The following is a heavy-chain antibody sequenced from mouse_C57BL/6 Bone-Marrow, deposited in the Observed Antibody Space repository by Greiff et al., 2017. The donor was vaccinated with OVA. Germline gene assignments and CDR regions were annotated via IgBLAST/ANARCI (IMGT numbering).Heavy chain of an antibody. CDR1: GFNIKDGY. CDR2: IDPENGDT. CDR3: TTGEGLRGGDY. V-gene: IGHV14-4*01. Sequence: VQLQQSGAELVRPGASVKLSCTASGFNIKDGYMHWVKQRPEQGLEWIGWIDPENGDTEYASKFQGKATITADTSSNTAYLQLSSLTSEDTAVYYWTTGEGLRGGDYWGQGTSVTVSS. J-gene: IGHJ4*01. D-gene: IGHD2-4*01.